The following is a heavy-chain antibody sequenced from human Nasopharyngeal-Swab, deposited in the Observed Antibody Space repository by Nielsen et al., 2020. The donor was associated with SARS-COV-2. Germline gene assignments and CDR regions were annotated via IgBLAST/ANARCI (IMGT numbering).Heavy chain of an antibody. CDR1: GGTFSSYA. CDR2: ISYDGSNK. CDR3: ARPYSGSYWSYFDC. D-gene: IGHD1-26*01. Sequence: SVCNFCAAAGGTFSSYAMHWVRQAPGKGLEWVAVISYDGSNKYYADSVKGRFTISRDNSKNTLYLQMNSLRAEDTAVYYCARPYSGSYWSYFDCWGQGTLVTVSS. J-gene: IGHJ4*02. V-gene: IGHV3-30-3*01.